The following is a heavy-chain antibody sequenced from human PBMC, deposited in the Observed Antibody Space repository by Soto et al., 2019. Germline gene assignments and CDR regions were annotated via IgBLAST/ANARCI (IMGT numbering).Heavy chain of an antibody. J-gene: IGHJ3*02. D-gene: IGHD2-15*01. Sequence: SETLSLTCTVSGGSISSSSYYWGWIRQPPGKGLEWIGSIYYSGDTYYNPSLKSRVTITVDRSKHEFSLKLSSVTAADTAVYYCARDPRYCSGGSCYFAFDIWGQGTMVTVSS. V-gene: IGHV4-39*07. CDR1: GGSISSSSYY. CDR2: IYYSGDT. CDR3: ARDPRYCSGGSCYFAFDI.